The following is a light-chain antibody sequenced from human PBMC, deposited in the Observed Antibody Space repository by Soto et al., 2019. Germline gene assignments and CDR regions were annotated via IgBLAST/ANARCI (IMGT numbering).Light chain of an antibody. J-gene: IGKJ3*01. CDR3: QHYSYSPQFT. V-gene: IGKV3-20*01. Sequence: ELVLTQSPGTLSLSPGERATLSCRASQSVRNNYLAWYQQRPGQAPRLLIYGASQRATGIPDRFSGSGSGTDFTLTISRLEPEDVAVYYCQHYSYSPQFTSVPGTKVDIK. CDR1: QSVRNNY. CDR2: GAS.